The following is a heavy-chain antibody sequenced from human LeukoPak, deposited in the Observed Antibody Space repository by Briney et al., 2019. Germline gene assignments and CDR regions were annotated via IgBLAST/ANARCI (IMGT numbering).Heavy chain of an antibody. CDR3: ARGGDSSGFYYYFDY. J-gene: IGHJ4*02. D-gene: IGHD3-22*01. Sequence: PSETLSLTCTVSGGSISSGGYSWSWIRQPPGKDLEWIGYIYHSGNNYYNPSLKSRVTISVDRSKNQFSLKLTSVTAADTAVYYCARGGDSSGFYYYFDYWGQGTLVTVSS. CDR1: GGSISSGGYS. CDR2: IYHSGNN. V-gene: IGHV4-30-2*01.